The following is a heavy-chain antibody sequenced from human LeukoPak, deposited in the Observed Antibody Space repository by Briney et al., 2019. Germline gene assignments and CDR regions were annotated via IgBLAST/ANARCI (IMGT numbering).Heavy chain of an antibody. D-gene: IGHD5/OR15-5a*01. CDR2: ISSSSSDI. Sequence: GGSLRLSCAASGFPFSSYAMAWVRQAPGRGLEWVSSISSSSSDIYDADSVKGRFTISRDNAKNSLYLQMNSLRADDTAVYYCTRDAVAFSSVYGAGKYFDDWGQGTLVIVSS. V-gene: IGHV3-21*01. CDR1: GFPFSSYA. CDR3: TRDAVAFSSVYGAGKYFDD. J-gene: IGHJ4*02.